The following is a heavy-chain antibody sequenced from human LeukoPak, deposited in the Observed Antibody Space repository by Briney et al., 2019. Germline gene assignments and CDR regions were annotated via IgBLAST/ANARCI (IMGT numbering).Heavy chain of an antibody. CDR3: ARDLSNYDYIWGSYRATDAFDI. D-gene: IGHD3-16*02. V-gene: IGHV4-31*03. Sequence: SQTLSLTCTVSGGSISSGTYYWGWIRQHPGKGLEWIGYIYYSGSTSYNPSLKSRVTISVDTSKNQFSLKLSSVTAADTAMYYCARDLSNYDYIWGSYRATDAFDIWGQGTMVTASS. J-gene: IGHJ3*02. CDR1: GGSISSGTYY. CDR2: IYYSGST.